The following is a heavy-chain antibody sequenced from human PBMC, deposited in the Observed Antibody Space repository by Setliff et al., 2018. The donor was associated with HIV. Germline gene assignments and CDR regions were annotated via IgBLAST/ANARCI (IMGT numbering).Heavy chain of an antibody. CDR3: AGGIAAVGVGGFDY. J-gene: IGHJ4*02. CDR2: MNPNSGNT. CDR1: GYTFTSYD. V-gene: IGHV1-8*03. Sequence: GASVKVSCKASGYTFTSYDINWVRQATGQGLEWMGWMNPNSGNTGYAQKFQGRVTITRDTSANTGYMELSSMRSEDAAVYYCAGGIAAVGVGGFDYWSQGTLVTVSS. D-gene: IGHD6-13*01.